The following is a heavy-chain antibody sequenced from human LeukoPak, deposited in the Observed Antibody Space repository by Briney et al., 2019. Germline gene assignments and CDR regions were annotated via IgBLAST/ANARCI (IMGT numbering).Heavy chain of an antibody. V-gene: IGHV4-39*01. J-gene: IGHJ4*02. CDR3: ARHVSGSAMMHYFDY. Sequence: SETLSLTCNVSGASIRSGRNYWGWIRQSPGKGLEWIGSIYYSGSSSYNPSLQSRVSISVDTSKNHISLKVYSLTAADTALYYCARHVSGSAMMHYFDYWGQGNLVTVSS. CDR1: GASIRSGRNY. D-gene: IGHD5-18*01. CDR2: IYYSGSS.